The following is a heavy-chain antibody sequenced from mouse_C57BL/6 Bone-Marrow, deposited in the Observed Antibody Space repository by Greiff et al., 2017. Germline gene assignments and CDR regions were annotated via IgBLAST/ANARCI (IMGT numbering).Heavy chain of an antibody. CDR1: GFTFSDYG. CDR3: ARFYGSYFDV. CDR2: ISNLAYSI. D-gene: IGHD1-1*01. V-gene: IGHV5-15*01. J-gene: IGHJ1*03. Sequence: EVKLMESGGGLVQPGGTLKLSCAASGFTFSDYGMAWVRQAPRKGPEWVAFISNLAYSIYYADPVTGRFTISRENAKNTLYLEMSSLRSEDTAMYYCARFYGSYFDVWGTGTTVTVSS.